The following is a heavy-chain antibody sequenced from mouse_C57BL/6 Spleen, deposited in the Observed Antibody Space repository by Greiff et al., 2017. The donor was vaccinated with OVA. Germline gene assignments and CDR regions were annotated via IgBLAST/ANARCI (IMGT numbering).Heavy chain of an antibody. V-gene: IGHV5-16*01. CDR1: GFTFSDYY. CDR2: INYDGSST. CDR3: ARVMVTTGDYFDY. Sequence: EVKLVESEGGLVQPGSSMQLSCTASGFTFSDYYLAWVRQVPEKGLEWVANINYDGSSTYYLDSLKSRFIISRDNAKNILYLQMSSLKSEDTATYYCARVMVTTGDYFDYWGQGTTLTVSS. J-gene: IGHJ2*01. D-gene: IGHD2-2*01.